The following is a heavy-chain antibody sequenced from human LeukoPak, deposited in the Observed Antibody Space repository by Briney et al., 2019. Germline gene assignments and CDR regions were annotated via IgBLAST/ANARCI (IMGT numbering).Heavy chain of an antibody. D-gene: IGHD3-9*01. CDR2: IYYSGST. CDR1: GGSISSSSYY. J-gene: IGHJ4*02. CDR3: ASCPLLRYFDWLLHPFRY. Sequence: PSETLSLTCTVPGGSISSSSYYWGWIRQPPGKGLEWIGSIYYSGSTYYNPSLKSRVTISVDTSKNQFSLKLSSVTAADTAVYYCASCPLLRYFDWLLHPFRYWGQGTLATVSS. V-gene: IGHV4-39*01.